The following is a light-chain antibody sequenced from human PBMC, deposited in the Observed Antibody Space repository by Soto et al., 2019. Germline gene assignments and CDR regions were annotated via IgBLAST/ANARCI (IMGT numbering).Light chain of an antibody. V-gene: IGLV2-8*01. CDR1: SSDVGGYNY. Sequence: QSVLTQPPSASGSPGQSVTISCTGTSSDVGGYNYVSWYQQHPGKAPKLMIDEVSRRPSGVPDRFSGSKSDNTASLTISGLQAEDEADYYCSSYAGSTNHVVFGGGTKLTVL. CDR2: EVS. J-gene: IGLJ2*01. CDR3: SSYAGSTNHVV.